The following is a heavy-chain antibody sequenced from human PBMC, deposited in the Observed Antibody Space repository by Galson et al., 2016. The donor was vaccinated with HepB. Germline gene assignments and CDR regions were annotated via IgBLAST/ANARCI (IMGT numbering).Heavy chain of an antibody. J-gene: IGHJ4*02. CDR1: GYTFNSYS. Sequence: SVKVSCKASGYTFNSYSISWVRQAPGQGLEWMGWINAYNGHTNYAQKLQDRVTMTTDTSTSTAYMELRSLRSDDTAVYYCARCGTTWSFDFWGQGTLVTVSS. D-gene: IGHD6-13*01. CDR2: INAYNGHT. V-gene: IGHV1-18*04. CDR3: ARCGTTWSFDF.